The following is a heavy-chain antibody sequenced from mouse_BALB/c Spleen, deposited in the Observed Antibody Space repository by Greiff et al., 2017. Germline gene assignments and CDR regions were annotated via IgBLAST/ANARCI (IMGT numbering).Heavy chain of an antibody. CDR1: GYTFTDYN. V-gene: IGHV1S29*02. D-gene: IGHD1-1*01. CDR2: IYPYNGGT. CDR3: ARSHYYGSSYPFAY. J-gene: IGHJ3*01. Sequence: VQLKQSGPELVKPGASVKISCKASGYTFTDYNMHWVKQSHGKSLEWIGYIYPYNGGTGYNQKFKSKATLTVDNSSSTAYMELRSLTSEDSAVYYCARSHYYGSSYPFAYWGQGTLVTVSA.